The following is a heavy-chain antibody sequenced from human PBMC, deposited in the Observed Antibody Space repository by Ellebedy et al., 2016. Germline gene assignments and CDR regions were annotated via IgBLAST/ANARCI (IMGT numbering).Heavy chain of an antibody. V-gene: IGHV1-2*02. D-gene: IGHD2-2*01. CDR2: INPNSGGT. CDR3: ASIFYCSSTSCLNFDY. Sequence: ASVKVSCXASGYTFTGYYMHWVRQAPGQGLEWMGWINPNSGGTNYAQKFQGRVTMTRDTSISTAYMELSRLRSDDTAVYYCASIFYCSSTSCLNFDYWGQGTLVTVSS. CDR1: GYTFTGYY. J-gene: IGHJ4*02.